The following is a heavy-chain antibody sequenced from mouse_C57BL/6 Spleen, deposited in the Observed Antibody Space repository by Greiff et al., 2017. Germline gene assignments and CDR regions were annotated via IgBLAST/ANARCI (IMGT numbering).Heavy chain of an antibody. CDR1: GFNIKDYY. V-gene: IGHV14-2*01. D-gene: IGHD2-1*01. CDR3: AHGNYVYYAMDY. J-gene: IGHJ4*01. Sequence: VQLQQSGAELVKPGASVKLSCTASGFNIKDYYMHWVKQRTEQGLEWIGRIDPEDGETKYAPKFPGKATITADTSSNTAYLQLSSLTSEDTAVYYCAHGNYVYYAMDYWGQGTSVTVSS. CDR2: IDPEDGET.